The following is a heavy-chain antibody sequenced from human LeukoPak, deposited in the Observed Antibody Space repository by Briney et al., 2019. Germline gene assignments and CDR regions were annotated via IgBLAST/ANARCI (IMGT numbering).Heavy chain of an antibody. D-gene: IGHD4-17*01. CDR3: ARGRLDYGDPRYFDY. J-gene: IGHJ4*02. CDR1: VFSFSSYG. CDR2: ISYDGGNK. V-gene: IGHV3-30*03. Sequence: GGSLRLSCAASVFSFSSYGMHWVRQAPGKGLEWVALISYDGGNKYYADSVRGRFTISRDSSKNTLYLQMNSLRAEDTAVYYCARGRLDYGDPRYFDYWGQGTLVTVSS.